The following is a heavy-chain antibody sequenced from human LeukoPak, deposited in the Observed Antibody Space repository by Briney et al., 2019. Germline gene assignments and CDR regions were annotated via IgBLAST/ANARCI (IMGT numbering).Heavy chain of an antibody. D-gene: IGHD4-17*01. CDR1: GGSISSYY. CDR3: ARTYGDYSFAFDY. J-gene: IGHJ4*02. Sequence: SETLSLTCTVSGGSISSYYWSWIRQPPGKGLEWIGYIYYSGSTNYNPSLKSRVTISVDTSKNQFSLKLSSVTAADTAVYYCARTYGDYSFAFDYWGQGTLVTVSS. CDR2: IYYSGST. V-gene: IGHV4-59*01.